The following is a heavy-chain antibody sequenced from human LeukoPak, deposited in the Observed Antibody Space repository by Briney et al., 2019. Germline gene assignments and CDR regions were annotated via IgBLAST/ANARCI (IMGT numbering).Heavy chain of an antibody. V-gene: IGHV4-39*07. J-gene: IGHJ4*02. D-gene: IGHD3-16*02. CDR1: GDYISNTNYY. CDR2: IFYTGST. CDR3: VKNCDNSVLSCDH. Sequence: SETLSLTCTVSGDYISNTNYYWGWIRQPPGKGVEWIGSIFYTGSTYYNPSLKSRVTISVDTSKNQFSLNLSSVTAADTAVYYCVKNCDNSVLSCDHWGQGTLVTVSS.